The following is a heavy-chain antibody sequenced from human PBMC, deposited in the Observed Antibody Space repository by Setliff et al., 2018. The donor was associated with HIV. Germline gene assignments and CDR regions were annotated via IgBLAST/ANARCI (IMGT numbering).Heavy chain of an antibody. V-gene: IGHV1-18*01. D-gene: IGHD1-26*01. CDR1: GYTFTTYS. CDR3: ARARLQGIVTAVGPRDNCLDP. Sequence: ASVKVSCKASGYTFTTYSMNWVRQAPGQGPEWMGWISAYTGHTDYAPRLLGRVTMTTDTSTSTAYMELRSLTSDDTAVYYCARARLQGIVTAVGPRDNCLDPWGQGTRVTVS. J-gene: IGHJ5*02. CDR2: ISAYTGHT.